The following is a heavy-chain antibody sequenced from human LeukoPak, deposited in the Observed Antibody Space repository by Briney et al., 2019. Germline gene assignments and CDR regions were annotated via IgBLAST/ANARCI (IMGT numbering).Heavy chain of an antibody. V-gene: IGHV4-59*04. CDR2: IYYSGSA. J-gene: IGHJ5*02. CDR3: ARDINWFDT. D-gene: IGHD5-12*01. CDR1: GFTFSSYE. Sequence: GSLRLSCAASGFTFSSYEMNWVRQPPGRGLEWIGSIYYSGSAYYNPSLKSRVTISVDPSKNQFSLKLSSVTAADTAVYYCARDINWFDTWGQGTQVTVSS.